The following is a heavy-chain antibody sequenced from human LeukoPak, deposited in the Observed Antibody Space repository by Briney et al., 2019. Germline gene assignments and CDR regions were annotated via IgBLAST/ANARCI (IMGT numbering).Heavy chain of an antibody. Sequence: PSETLSLTCTVSGGSISSYYWSWIRQPPGKGLEWIGYIYYSGTTNYNPSLKSRVTISVDTSKNQFSLKLSSVTAADTAVYYCARGIDFWSGYYPYWGQGTLVTVSS. CDR3: ARGIDFWSGYYPY. CDR1: GGSISSYY. D-gene: IGHD3-3*01. V-gene: IGHV4-59*12. J-gene: IGHJ4*02. CDR2: IYYSGTT.